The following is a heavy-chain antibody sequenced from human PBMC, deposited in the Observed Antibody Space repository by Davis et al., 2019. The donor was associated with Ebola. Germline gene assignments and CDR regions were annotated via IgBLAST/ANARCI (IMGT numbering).Heavy chain of an antibody. D-gene: IGHD3-10*01. J-gene: IGHJ6*02. Sequence: AASVQVSCKASGGTFSSYAISWVRQAPGQGLEWMGGIIPIFGTANYAQKFQGRVTITADESTTTAYMELSSLRSEDTAVYYCGIYYGSGSYHVDYGMDVWGQGTTVTVSS. CDR3: GIYYGSGSYHVDYGMDV. CDR2: IIPIFGTA. V-gene: IGHV1-69*13. CDR1: GGTFSSYA.